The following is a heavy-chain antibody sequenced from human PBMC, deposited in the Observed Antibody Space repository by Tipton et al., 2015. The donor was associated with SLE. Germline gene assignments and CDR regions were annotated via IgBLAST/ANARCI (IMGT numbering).Heavy chain of an antibody. CDR1: GGSISSYY. J-gene: IGHJ6*03. V-gene: IGHV4-4*07. D-gene: IGHD3-3*02. CDR3: AREGVHFWSGSSYYYYYYMDV. CDR2: IYTSGGT. Sequence: TLSLTYTVSGGSISSYYWSWIRQPAGKGLEWIGRIYTSGGTNYNPSLKSRVTISVDTSKNQFSLKLSSVTAADTAVYYCAREGVHFWSGSSYYYYYYMDVWGKGTTVTVSS.